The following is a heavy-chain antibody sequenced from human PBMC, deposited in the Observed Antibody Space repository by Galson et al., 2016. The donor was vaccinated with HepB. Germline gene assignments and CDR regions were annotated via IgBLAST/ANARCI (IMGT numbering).Heavy chain of an antibody. V-gene: IGHV4-39*01. D-gene: IGHD1-7*01. CDR2: TYYTGGT. Sequence: SETLSLTCTVSGGSITNSRYYWDWIRQPPGKGLEWIGNTYYTGGTWYNPSLKSRVTISVGISTDLLSLKLTSLTAADTAVYYCARAGLGTKASFDYWGQGTLVAVSS. CDR1: GGSITNSRYY. CDR3: ARAGLGTKASFDY. J-gene: IGHJ4*02.